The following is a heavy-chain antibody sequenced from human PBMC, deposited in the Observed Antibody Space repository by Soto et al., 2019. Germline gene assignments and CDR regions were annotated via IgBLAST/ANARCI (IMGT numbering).Heavy chain of an antibody. CDR3: ASPTIPQFYYDGMDV. CDR1: GYTFTTSL. CDR2: IYPDDSDT. J-gene: IGHJ6*02. D-gene: IGHD3-3*01. V-gene: IGHV5-51*01. Sequence: PGESLKISFKGSGYTFTTSLICWVRQVPVKGLEWMGIIYPDDSDTRYSPSFQGRITISADKSINTAYLQWSSLKASDTAMYYCASPTIPQFYYDGMDVWVQRTTVPVCS.